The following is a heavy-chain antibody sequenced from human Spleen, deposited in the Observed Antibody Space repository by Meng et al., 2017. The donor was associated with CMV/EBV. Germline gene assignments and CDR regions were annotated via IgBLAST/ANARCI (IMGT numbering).Heavy chain of an antibody. Sequence: GESLKISCAASGFTFDDYAMHWVRQAPGKGLEWVSYISSSGSTIYYADSVKGRFTISRDNAKNSLYLQMSGLRAEDTAFYYCARDQRDGSSWTEYWGQGTLVTVSS. D-gene: IGHD3-22*01. V-gene: IGHV3-11*01. J-gene: IGHJ4*02. CDR3: ARDQRDGSSWTEY. CDR2: ISSSGSTI. CDR1: GFTFDDYA.